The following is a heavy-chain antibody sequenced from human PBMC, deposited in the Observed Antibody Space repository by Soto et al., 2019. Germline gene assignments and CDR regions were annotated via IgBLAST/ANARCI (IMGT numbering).Heavy chain of an antibody. V-gene: IGHV3-23*01. CDR2: ISGSGDVT. D-gene: IGHD3-3*01. CDR1: GFTFSIYA. J-gene: IGHJ6*02. Sequence: GGSLRLSCAASGFTFSIYAMSWVRQAPGKGLEWVSTISGSGDVTYYAESVKGRFTISRDNSKDTQYLQMSSLRAEDTAEYYWAKDRPGRSRAQDVWGQGTTVTVSS. CDR3: AKDRPGRSRAQDV.